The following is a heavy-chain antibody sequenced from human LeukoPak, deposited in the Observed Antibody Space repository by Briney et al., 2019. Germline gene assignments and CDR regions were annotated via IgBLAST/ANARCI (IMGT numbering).Heavy chain of an antibody. J-gene: IGHJ4*02. V-gene: IGHV3-33*01. CDR2: IRYDGSNK. Sequence: GGSLRLSCAASGFTFSSYGMHWVRQAPGKGLEWVAVIRYDGSNKYYADSVKGRFTISRDNSKNTLYLQMNSLRAEDTAVYYCARTTTFAPHFDYWGQGTLVTVSS. CDR1: GFTFSSYG. D-gene: IGHD1-1*01. CDR3: ARTTTFAPHFDY.